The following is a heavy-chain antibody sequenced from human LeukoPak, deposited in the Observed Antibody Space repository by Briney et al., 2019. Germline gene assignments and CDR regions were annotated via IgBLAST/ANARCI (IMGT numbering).Heavy chain of an antibody. V-gene: IGHV4-59*01. J-gene: IGHJ4*02. CDR1: GGSISSYY. D-gene: IGHD2-15*01. CDR2: IYYSGST. CDR3: ARERRGVAAATDRSFDY. Sequence: SETLSLTCTVSGGSISSYYWNWLRQPPGKGLEWIGYIYYSGSTNYNPSLKSRVTISVDTSKNQFSLKLRSVTAADTAVYFCARERRGVAAATDRSFDYWGQGTLVTVSS.